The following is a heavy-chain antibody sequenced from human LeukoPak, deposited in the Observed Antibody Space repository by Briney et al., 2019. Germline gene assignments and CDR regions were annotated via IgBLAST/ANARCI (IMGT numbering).Heavy chain of an antibody. CDR3: ASCQCSGGSGYSIGYFQH. CDR2: INHSGST. D-gene: IGHD2-15*01. Sequence: SETLSLTCALSGGSFSGYYWSWIRQPPGKGLEWIGEINHSGSTNYNPSLKSRVTISVDTSKNQFSLKPSSVTAADTAVYYCASCQCSGGSGYSIGYFQHWGQGTLVTVSS. CDR1: GGSFSGYY. J-gene: IGHJ1*01. V-gene: IGHV4-34*01.